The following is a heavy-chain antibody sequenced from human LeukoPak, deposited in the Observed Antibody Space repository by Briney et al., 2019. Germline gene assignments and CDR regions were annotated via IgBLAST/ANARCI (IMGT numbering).Heavy chain of an antibody. J-gene: IGHJ4*02. V-gene: IGHV6-1*01. CDR3: AREGSDGYLFDY. CDR2: TYYRSKWYN. Sequence: SQTLSLTCAISGDSVSSNSATWDWIRQSPSRGLEWLGRTYYRSKWYNDYAVSVKSRVTINPDTSKNQFSLQLNSVTPEDTAVYNCAREGSDGYLFDYWGQGSLVIVSS. CDR1: GDSVSSNSAT. D-gene: IGHD3-16*01.